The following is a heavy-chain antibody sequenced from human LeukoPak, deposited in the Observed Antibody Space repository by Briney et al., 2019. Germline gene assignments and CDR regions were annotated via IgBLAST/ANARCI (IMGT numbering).Heavy chain of an antibody. CDR3: ARDRYSGYDGFGAFDI. D-gene: IGHD5-12*01. CDR2: IYYRGST. Sequence: SETLSLTCTVSGGSISGGDYFWTWIRQPPGKGLEWIGFIYYRGSTNYNPSLESRVTISIDTSKNRFSLKLSSVTAADTAVYYCARDRYSGYDGFGAFDIWGQGTMVTVSS. V-gene: IGHV4-61*08. J-gene: IGHJ3*02. CDR1: GGSISGGDYF.